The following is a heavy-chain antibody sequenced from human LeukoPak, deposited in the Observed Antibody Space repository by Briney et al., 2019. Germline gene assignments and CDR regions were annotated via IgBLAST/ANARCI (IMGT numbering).Heavy chain of an antibody. CDR1: GYIFTSYD. Sequence: ASVKVSCKASGYIFTSYDINWVRQATGQGLEWMGWMNPNSGNTGYAQKFQGRVTMTRNTSISTAYMELSSLRSEDTAVYYCARPTSSGWYYFDYWGQGTLVTVSS. D-gene: IGHD6-19*01. V-gene: IGHV1-8*01. J-gene: IGHJ4*02. CDR2: MNPNSGNT. CDR3: ARPTSSGWYYFDY.